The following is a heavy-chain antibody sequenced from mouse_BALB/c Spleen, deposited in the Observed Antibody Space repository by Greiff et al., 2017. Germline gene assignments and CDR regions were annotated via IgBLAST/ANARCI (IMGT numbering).Heavy chain of an antibody. J-gene: IGHJ1*01. D-gene: IGHD2-14*01. CDR3: ARNGYGWYFDV. Sequence: VQLQQPGAELVMPGASVKMSCKASGYTFTDYWMHWVKQRPGQGLEWIGAIDTSDSYTSYNQKFKGKATLTVDESSSTAYMQLSSLTSEDSAVYYCARNGYGWYFDVWGAGTTVTVSS. CDR1: GYTFTDYW. V-gene: IGHV1-69*01. CDR2: IDTSDSYT.